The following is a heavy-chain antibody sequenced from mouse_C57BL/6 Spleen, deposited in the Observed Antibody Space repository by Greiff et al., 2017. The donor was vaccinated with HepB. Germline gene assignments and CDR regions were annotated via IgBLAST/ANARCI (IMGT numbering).Heavy chain of an antibody. CDR2: IDPSDSET. CDR3: ARGSYYVGNLAY. J-gene: IGHJ3*01. V-gene: IGHV1-52*01. CDR1: GYTFTSYW. D-gene: IGHD1-1*01. Sequence: QVQLQQPGAELVRPGSSVKLSCKASGYTFTSYWMHWVKQRPIQGLEWIGNIDPSDSETHYNQKFKDKATLTVDKSSSTAYMQHSSLTSEDSAVYYCARGSYYVGNLAYWGQGTLVTVSA.